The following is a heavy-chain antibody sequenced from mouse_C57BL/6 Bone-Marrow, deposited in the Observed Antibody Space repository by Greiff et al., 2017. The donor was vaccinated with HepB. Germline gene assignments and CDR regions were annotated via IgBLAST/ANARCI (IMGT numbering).Heavy chain of an antibody. Sequence: EVQLQQSGAELVRPGASVKLSCTASGFNIKDYYMHWVKQRPEQGLEWIGRIDPEDGDTEYAPKFQGKATMTADTSSNTAYLQLSSLTPEDTAVYYFTTDYYGSSYRYYAMDYWGQGTSVTVSS. CDR1: GFNIKDYY. CDR2: IDPEDGDT. V-gene: IGHV14-1*01. CDR3: TTDYYGSSYRYYAMDY. J-gene: IGHJ4*01. D-gene: IGHD1-1*01.